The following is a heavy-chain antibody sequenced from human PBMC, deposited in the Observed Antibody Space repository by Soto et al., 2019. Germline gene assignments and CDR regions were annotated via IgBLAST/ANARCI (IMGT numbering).Heavy chain of an antibody. CDR3: ARDLSRSGYFWRNDAFNI. V-gene: IGHV3-33*01. J-gene: IGHJ3*02. CDR1: GFTFSSYG. Sequence: PGGSLRLSCAASGFTFSSYGMHWVRQAPGKGPEWVAVIWYDGSNKYYADSVKGRFTISRDNSKNTLYLEMNSLRAEDTAVYYCARDLSRSGYFWRNDAFNIWGQGTMVTVSS. D-gene: IGHD3-3*01. CDR2: IWYDGSNK.